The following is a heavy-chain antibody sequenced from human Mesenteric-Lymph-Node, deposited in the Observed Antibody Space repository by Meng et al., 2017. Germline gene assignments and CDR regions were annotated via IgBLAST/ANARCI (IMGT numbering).Heavy chain of an antibody. CDR2: IIPIFGTA. V-gene: IGHV1-69*01. CDR1: GGTFSSYA. J-gene: IGHJ4*02. D-gene: IGHD3-22*01. CDR3: ARSNVPYYYDSSGLIFDY. Sequence: QVQLVRSGAEVKKPGSSVKVSCKASGGTFSSYAISWVRQAPGQGLEWMGGIIPIFGTANYAQKFQGRVTITADESTSTAYMELSSLRSEDTAVYYCARSNVPYYYDSSGLIFDYWGQGTLVTVSS.